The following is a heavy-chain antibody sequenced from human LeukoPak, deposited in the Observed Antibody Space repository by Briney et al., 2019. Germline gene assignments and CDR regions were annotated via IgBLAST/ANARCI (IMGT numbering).Heavy chain of an antibody. V-gene: IGHV4-31*01. CDR2: INHSGAI. D-gene: IGHD3-22*01. J-gene: IGHJ3*01. CDR1: GDSISSGAYY. CDR3: ARHPPEYYDSSCFAFDL. Sequence: SETLSLTCTVSGDSISSGAYYWTWIRQLPGKALEWIGYINHSGAIYYNPSLRSLLILSADTSQNQFSLRLTSVTAADTAVYFCARHPPEYYDSSCFAFDLWGQGTMVTVSS.